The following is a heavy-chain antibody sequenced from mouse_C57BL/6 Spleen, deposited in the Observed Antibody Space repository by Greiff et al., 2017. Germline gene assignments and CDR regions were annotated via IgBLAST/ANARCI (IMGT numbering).Heavy chain of an antibody. D-gene: IGHD2-3*01. V-gene: IGHV5-17*01. CDR1: GFTFSAYG. Sequence: EVKLMESGGGLVKPGGSLKLSCAASGFTFSAYGMHWVRQAPEKGLEWVAYISSGSSTIYYADTVKGRFTISRDNAKNTLFLQMTSLRSEDTAMYYCARGGYSPWYFDVWGTGTTVTVSS. CDR2: ISSGSSTI. CDR3: ARGGYSPWYFDV. J-gene: IGHJ1*03.